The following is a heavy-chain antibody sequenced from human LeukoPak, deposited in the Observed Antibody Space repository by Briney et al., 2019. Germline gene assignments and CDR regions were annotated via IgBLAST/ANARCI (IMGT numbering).Heavy chain of an antibody. CDR3: ARGRREYGGNRFSAYYYYMDV. CDR2: INHSGST. CDR1: GGSFSGYY. V-gene: IGHV4-34*01. D-gene: IGHD4-23*01. J-gene: IGHJ6*03. Sequence: SETLSLTCAVYGGSFSGYYWSWIRQPPGKGLEWIGEINHSGSTNYNPSLKSRVTISVDTSKNQFSLKLSSVTAADTAVYYCARGRREYGGNRFSAYYYYMDVWGKGTTVTVSS.